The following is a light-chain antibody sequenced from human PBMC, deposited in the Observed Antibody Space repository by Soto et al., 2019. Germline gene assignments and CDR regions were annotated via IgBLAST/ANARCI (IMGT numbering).Light chain of an antibody. CDR1: SSDVGSYNL. Sequence: QSALTQPASVSGSPGQSITISCTGTSSDVGSYNLVSWYQQHPGKAPKLMIYEVSKRPSGVSNRFSGSKSGNTASLTISGLQAEDEADYYCCPYLRSSTYVFGTGTKVTVL. V-gene: IGLV2-23*02. J-gene: IGLJ1*01. CDR3: CPYLRSSTYV. CDR2: EVS.